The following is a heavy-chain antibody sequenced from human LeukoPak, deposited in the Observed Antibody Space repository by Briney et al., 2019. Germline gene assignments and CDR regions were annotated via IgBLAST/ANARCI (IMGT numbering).Heavy chain of an antibody. J-gene: IGHJ6*03. CDR3: AKLGGQEVYNYYVGV. V-gene: IGHV3-23*01. D-gene: IGHD3-16*01. CDR2: ISGSGGST. CDR1: GFTFSSYA. Sequence: GGSLRLSCAASGFTFSSYAISWVRQAPGKGLEWVSAISGSGGSTYYADSVKGRFTISRDNSKNTLYLQMNSLRTEDTAVYYCAKLGGQEVYNYYVGVWGKGTTVAVSS.